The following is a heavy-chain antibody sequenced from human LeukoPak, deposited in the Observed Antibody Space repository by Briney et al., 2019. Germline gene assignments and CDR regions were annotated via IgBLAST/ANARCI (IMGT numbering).Heavy chain of an antibody. Sequence: SETLSLTCAVYGGSFSGYYWSWIRQPPGKGLEWIGEINHSGSTNYNPSLKSRVTISVDTSKNQFSLKLSSVTAADTAVYYCARPNDFWSGYPKYYYYYYMDVWGKGTTVTVSS. CDR3: ARPNDFWSGYPKYYYYYYMDV. CDR1: GGSFSGYY. CDR2: INHSGST. V-gene: IGHV4-34*01. J-gene: IGHJ6*03. D-gene: IGHD3-3*01.